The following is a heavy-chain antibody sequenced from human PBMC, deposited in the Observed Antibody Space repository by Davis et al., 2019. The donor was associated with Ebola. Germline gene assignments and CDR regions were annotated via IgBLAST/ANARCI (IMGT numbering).Heavy chain of an antibody. CDR2: IYYSGST. D-gene: IGHD3-16*01. CDR1: GGSISSYY. CDR3: ARGGARDAFDI. V-gene: IGHV4-59*01. Sequence: PSDTLSLTCTVPGGSISSYYWSWIRQPPGKGLEWIGYIYYSGSTNYNPSLKSRVTISVDTSKNQFSLKLSSVTAADTAVYYCARGGARDAFDIWGQGTMVTVSS. J-gene: IGHJ3*02.